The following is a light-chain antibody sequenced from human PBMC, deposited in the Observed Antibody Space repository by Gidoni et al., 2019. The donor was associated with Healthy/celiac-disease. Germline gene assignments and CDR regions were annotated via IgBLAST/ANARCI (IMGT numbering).Light chain of an antibody. Sequence: DMQMTQSPSTLSASVGDRVTITCRASQSISSWLAWYQQKPGKAPKLLIYKASSLESGVPSRFSGSGSGTEFTLTSSSLQPDDFATYDCQQYNSYPVTFGQGTKVEIK. CDR1: QSISSW. CDR2: KAS. V-gene: IGKV1-5*03. J-gene: IGKJ1*01. CDR3: QQYNSYPVT.